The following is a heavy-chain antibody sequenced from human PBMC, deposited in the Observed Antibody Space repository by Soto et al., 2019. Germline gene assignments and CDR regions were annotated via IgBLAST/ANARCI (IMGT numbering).Heavy chain of an antibody. CDR2: INHSGST. D-gene: IGHD1-26*01. CDR3: ARGRGCLDV. J-gene: IGHJ6*02. Sequence: PSETLSLTCAFYGVSFSGYYWSWIRQPPGKGLEWIGEINHSGSTNYNPSLKSRVTISVDTSKNQFSLKLSSVTAADTAVCYCARGRGCLDVWGQGTTVTVSS. CDR1: GVSFSGYY. V-gene: IGHV4-34*01.